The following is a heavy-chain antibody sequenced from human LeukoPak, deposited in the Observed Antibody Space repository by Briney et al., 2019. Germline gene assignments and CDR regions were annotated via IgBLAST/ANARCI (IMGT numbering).Heavy chain of an antibody. V-gene: IGHV3-21*01. Sequence: GGSLRLSCAASGFTFSSYSMNWVRQAPGKGLEWVSSISSSSSYIYYADSVKGRFTISRDNAKNSLYLQMNSLRAEDTAVYYCARDYEEVESHDYGDYYYYYYMDVWGKGTTVTVSS. D-gene: IGHD4-17*01. CDR3: ARDYEEVESHDYGDYYYYYYMDV. CDR1: GFTFSSYS. J-gene: IGHJ6*03. CDR2: ISSSSSYI.